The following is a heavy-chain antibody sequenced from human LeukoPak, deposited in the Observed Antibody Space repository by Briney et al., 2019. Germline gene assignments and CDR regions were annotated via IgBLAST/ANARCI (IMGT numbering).Heavy chain of an antibody. CDR3: AKAKVGYYFDY. D-gene: IGHD1-26*01. CDR1: GFTFDDYA. V-gene: IGHV3-9*01. CDR2: ISWNSGSI. Sequence: PGRSLRLSCAASGFTFDDYAMHWVRQAPGKGLEWVSGISWNSGSIGYADSVKGRFTISRDNAKNSLYLQMNSLRAEDTALYYCAKAKVGYYFDYWGQGTLVTVSS. J-gene: IGHJ4*02.